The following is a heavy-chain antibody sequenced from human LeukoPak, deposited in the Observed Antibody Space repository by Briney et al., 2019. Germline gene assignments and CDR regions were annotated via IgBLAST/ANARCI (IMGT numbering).Heavy chain of an antibody. D-gene: IGHD2-15*01. CDR3: AREGYCSGGSCYLGWFDP. V-gene: IGHV4-38-2*02. CDR2: IYHSGST. J-gene: IGHJ5*02. CDR1: GYSISSGYY. Sequence: PSETLSHTCTVSGYSISSGYYWGWIQQPPGKGLEWIGSIYHSGSTYYNPSLKSRVTISVDTSKNHFSLKLSSVTAADTAVYYCAREGYCSGGSCYLGWFDPWGQGTLVTVSS.